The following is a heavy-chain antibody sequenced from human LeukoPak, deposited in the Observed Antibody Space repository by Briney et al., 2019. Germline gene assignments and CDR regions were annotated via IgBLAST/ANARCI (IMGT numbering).Heavy chain of an antibody. Sequence: KSGESLKISCKGSGYSFSNYWIGWVRQMPGKGLEWMGIIYPGDSDTRYSPSFEGQVTISADKSISTAYLQWSSLKAPDTAMYYCARRAYCGGDCYVDYWGQGTLVTVSS. CDR1: GYSFSNYW. V-gene: IGHV5-51*01. D-gene: IGHD2-21*02. CDR3: ARRAYCGGDCYVDY. J-gene: IGHJ4*02. CDR2: IYPGDSDT.